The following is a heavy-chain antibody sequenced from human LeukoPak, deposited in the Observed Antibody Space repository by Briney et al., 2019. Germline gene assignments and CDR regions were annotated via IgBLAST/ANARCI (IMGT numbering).Heavy chain of an antibody. V-gene: IGHV3-23*01. CDR2: ISDSGGST. CDR1: GFTFSSYA. CDR3: AIDRLVGYSIVGGFFDY. Sequence: GGSLRLSCAASGFTFSSYAMSRVRQAPGKGLEWLSTISDSGGSTYYADSVKGRFTTSRANTKNTLYLQTNSLCVAATAVYCCAIDRLVGYSIVGGFFDYWGQGTLVTVSS. J-gene: IGHJ4*02. D-gene: IGHD3-22*01.